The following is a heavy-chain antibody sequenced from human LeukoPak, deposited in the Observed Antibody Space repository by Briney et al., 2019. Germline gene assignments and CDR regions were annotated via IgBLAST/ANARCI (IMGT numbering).Heavy chain of an antibody. CDR3: AKEQAYSDILTYYGMDV. CDR2: SSGSGGST. J-gene: IGHJ6*02. V-gene: IGHV3-23*01. D-gene: IGHD3-9*01. CDR1: GFTFSSYA. Sequence: GGSLRLSCAASGFTFSSYAMSWGRPAPGKGLELGSASSGSGGSTYYADLVKGRITIPSDNSKNTLELQMNSLRAENTAVYYCAKEQAYSDILTYYGMDVWGQGPTVTVSS.